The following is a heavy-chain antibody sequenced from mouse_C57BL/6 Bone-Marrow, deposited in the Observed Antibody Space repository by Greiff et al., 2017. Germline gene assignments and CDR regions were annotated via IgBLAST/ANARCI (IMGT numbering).Heavy chain of an antibody. CDR1: GYAFSSSW. CDR3: ARSSSFDY. J-gene: IGHJ2*01. D-gene: IGHD1-1*01. Sequence: QVQLQQSGPELVKPGASVKISCKASGYAFSSSWMNWVKQRPGKGLEWIGRIYPGDGDTNYNGKFKGKATLTADKSSSTAYMQISSLTSEDSAVYFCARSSSFDYWGQGTTLTVSS. V-gene: IGHV1-82*01. CDR2: IYPGDGDT.